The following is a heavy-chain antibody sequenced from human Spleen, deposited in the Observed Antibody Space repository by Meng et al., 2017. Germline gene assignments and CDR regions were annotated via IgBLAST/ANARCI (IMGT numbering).Heavy chain of an antibody. D-gene: IGHD1-26*01. Sequence: SETLSPTCTVSGGSISSYYWSWIRQPPGKGLEWIGYIYYRGSTNYNPSLKSRVTISVDTSKNQFSLKLSSVTAADTAVYYCAGSLEGRSGSYVGVGYWGQGTLVTVSS. V-gene: IGHV4-59*01. CDR1: GGSISSYY. CDR3: AGSLEGRSGSYVGVGY. CDR2: IYYRGST. J-gene: IGHJ4*02.